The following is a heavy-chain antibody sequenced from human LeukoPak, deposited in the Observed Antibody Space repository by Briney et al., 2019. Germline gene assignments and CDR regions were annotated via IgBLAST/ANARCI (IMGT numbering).Heavy chain of an antibody. V-gene: IGHV4-34*01. CDR1: GGSFSGYY. CDR3: ARLGVVTEYYYYYYMDV. D-gene: IGHD2-21*02. Sequence: SETLSLTCAVYGGSFSGYYWSWIRQPPGKGLEWIGEINHSGSTNYNPSLRSRVTISVDTSKNQFSLKLSSVTAADTAVYYCARLGVVTEYYYYYYMDVWGKGTTVTVSS. CDR2: INHSGST. J-gene: IGHJ6*03.